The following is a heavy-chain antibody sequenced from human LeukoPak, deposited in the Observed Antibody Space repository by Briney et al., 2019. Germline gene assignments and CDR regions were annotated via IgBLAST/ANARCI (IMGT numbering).Heavy chain of an antibody. CDR3: ARDGFVGAADY. J-gene: IGHJ4*02. D-gene: IGHD6-13*01. CDR2: IKKDGSEK. CDR1: ELIFSGYW. Sequence: QSGGSLRFSCAASELIFSGYWMNWVRKAPGKGLKGVANIKKDGSEKQYVDYVRGRFTISRDNAKNSLYLQMNSLRVEDTAVYYCARDGFVGAADYWGQGTLVTVSS. V-gene: IGHV3-7*01.